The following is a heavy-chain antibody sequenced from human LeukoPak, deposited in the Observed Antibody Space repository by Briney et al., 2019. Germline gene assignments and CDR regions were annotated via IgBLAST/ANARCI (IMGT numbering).Heavy chain of an antibody. V-gene: IGHV3-23*01. CDR2: ISGRGGST. D-gene: IGHD3-22*01. CDR3: ASYDSSGYYHYFDY. J-gene: IGHJ4*02. Sequence: GGSLRLSCAVSGFTFRSYAMRWVRQAPGKGLEWFSAISGRGGSTDYADSVKGRFTISRDNSKNTLYMQMNSLRAEDTAVYYCASYDSSGYYHYFDYWGQGTLVTVSS. CDR1: GFTFRSYA.